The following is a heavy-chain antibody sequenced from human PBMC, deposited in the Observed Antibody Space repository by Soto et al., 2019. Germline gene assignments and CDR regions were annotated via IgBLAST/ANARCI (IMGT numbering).Heavy chain of an antibody. CDR1: GFTLSGYA. Sequence: EVQLAESGGGLVQPGGSLRLSCAASGFTLSGYAMDWVRQAPGKGLEYVSGISSNGVGTYYAYSVQGRFTISRDNSRKTVYLQMGSLRPEDMAVYYCARRALPDFYYMDVWGKGTTVTVSS. V-gene: IGHV3-64*01. CDR2: ISSNGVGT. CDR3: ARRALPDFYYMDV. J-gene: IGHJ6*03.